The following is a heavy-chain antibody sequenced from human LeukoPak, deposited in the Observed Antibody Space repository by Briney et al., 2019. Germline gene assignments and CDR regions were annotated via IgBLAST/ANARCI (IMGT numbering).Heavy chain of an antibody. D-gene: IGHD2-8*01. CDR2: IIPIFGTA. CDR1: GGTFSSYA. Sequence: ASVKVSRKASGGTFSSYAISWVRQAPGQGLEWMGGIIPIFGTANYAQKFQGRVTITTDESTSTAYMELSSLRSEDTAVYYCARESCTNGVCYVWFDPWGQGTLVTVSS. J-gene: IGHJ5*02. V-gene: IGHV1-69*05. CDR3: ARESCTNGVCYVWFDP.